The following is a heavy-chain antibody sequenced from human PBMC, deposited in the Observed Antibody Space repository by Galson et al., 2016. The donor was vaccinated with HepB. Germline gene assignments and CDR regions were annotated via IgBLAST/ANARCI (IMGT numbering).Heavy chain of an antibody. CDR3: AKMGGSGRSYLRFVDY. D-gene: IGHD3-10*01. J-gene: IGHJ4*02. CDR1: GFTFNTSA. Sequence: SLRLSCAASGFTFNTSAMSWVRQAPGKGLEWVSVITDSGGRTDYADSVKGRFTVARDNSKNTLFLQMTSLRADDTAVYYCAKMGGSGRSYLRFVDYWGQGTLVTVSS. V-gene: IGHV3-23*01. CDR2: ITDSGGRT.